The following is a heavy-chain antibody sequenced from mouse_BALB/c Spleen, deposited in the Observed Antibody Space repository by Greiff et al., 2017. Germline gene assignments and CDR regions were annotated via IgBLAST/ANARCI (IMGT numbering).Heavy chain of an antibody. CDR3: ARGSYRYDVRFAY. J-gene: IGHJ3*01. D-gene: IGHD2-14*01. V-gene: IGHV5-6-5*01. Sequence: VQLKESGGGLVKPGGSLKLSCAASGFTFSSYAMSWVRQTPEKRLEWVASISSGGSTYYPDSVKGRFTISRDNARNILYLQMSSLRSEDTAMYYCARGSYRYDVRFAYWGQGTLVTVSA. CDR2: ISSGGST. CDR1: GFTFSSYA.